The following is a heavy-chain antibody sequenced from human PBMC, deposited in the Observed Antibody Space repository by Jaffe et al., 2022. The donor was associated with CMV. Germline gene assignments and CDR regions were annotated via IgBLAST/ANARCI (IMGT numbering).Heavy chain of an antibody. CDR2: ISDSGDYI. J-gene: IGHJ6*03. CDR3: ARVPPTESQSYGFLQYYYYMDV. D-gene: IGHD5-18*01. Sequence: EVQLVESGGGLVKPGESLRLSCAVSGFNFFSHGMNWVRQAPGKGLEWVSSISDSGDYIYYGDSVRGRFTISRDNAKNFLYLQMNSLRADDTAVYYCARVPPTESQSYGFLQYYYYMDVWGKGTTVTVSS. V-gene: IGHV3-21*01. CDR1: GFNFFSHG.